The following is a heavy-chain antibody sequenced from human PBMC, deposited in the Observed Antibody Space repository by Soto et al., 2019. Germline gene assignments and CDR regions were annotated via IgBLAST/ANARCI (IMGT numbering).Heavy chain of an antibody. Sequence: SETLSLTCAVFGGSISNSNWWTWVRQPPGKGLDWIGEIFHSGSTNYNSSLMGRVTISVDKANNQFSLKLSSVTTADTAVYYCAHRPIVGAAIWGQGTLVTVSA. V-gene: IGHV4-4*02. D-gene: IGHD1-26*01. J-gene: IGHJ4*02. CDR2: IFHSGST. CDR1: GGSISNSNW. CDR3: AHRPIVGAAI.